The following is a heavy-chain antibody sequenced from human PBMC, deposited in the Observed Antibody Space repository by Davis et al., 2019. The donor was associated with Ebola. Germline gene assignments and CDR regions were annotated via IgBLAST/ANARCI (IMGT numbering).Heavy chain of an antibody. CDR1: GGSFSGYY. Sequence: SETLSLTCAVYGGSFSGYYWSWIRQPPGKGLEYIGYIHHSGNTYYNPSLKSQVTISIDTSKNQISLKLTSVTAADTAVYYCVRVGVATFDYWGQGTPVTVSS. CDR2: IHHSGNT. CDR3: VRVGVATFDY. D-gene: IGHD5-12*01. J-gene: IGHJ4*02. V-gene: IGHV4-34*01.